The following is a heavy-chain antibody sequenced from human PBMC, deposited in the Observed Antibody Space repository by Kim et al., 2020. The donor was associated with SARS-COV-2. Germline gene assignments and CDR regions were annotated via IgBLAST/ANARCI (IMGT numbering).Heavy chain of an antibody. CDR1: GGTFSSYA. D-gene: IGHD2-2*01. Sequence: SVKVSCKASGGTFSSYAISWVRQAPGQGLEWMGGIIPIFGTANYAQKFQGRVTITADESTSTAYMELSSLRSEDTAVYYCARVHCSSTSCYRPPNWFDPWGQGTLVTVSS. CDR2: IIPIFGTA. CDR3: ARVHCSSTSCYRPPNWFDP. J-gene: IGHJ5*02. V-gene: IGHV1-69*13.